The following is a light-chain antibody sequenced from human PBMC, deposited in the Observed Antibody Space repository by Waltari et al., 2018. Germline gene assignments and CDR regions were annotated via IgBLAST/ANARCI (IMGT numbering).Light chain of an antibody. CDR3: QKYVNLPAT. V-gene: IGKV3-20*01. CDR1: QSVSKY. CDR2: DAS. Sequence: EIVLTQSPGTLSLSPAERATLSCRASQSVSKYLAWYQQRPGQAPRLLIYDASIRATGIPDRFSGSGSGTDFSLTISRLEPEDFAVYYCQKYVNLPATFGQGTKVEIK. J-gene: IGKJ1*01.